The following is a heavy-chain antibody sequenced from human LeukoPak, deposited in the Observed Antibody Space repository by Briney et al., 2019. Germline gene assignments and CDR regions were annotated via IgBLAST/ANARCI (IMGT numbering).Heavy chain of an antibody. CDR1: GGSISSYY. V-gene: IGHV4-59*01. J-gene: IGHJ4*02. CDR2: IYYSGST. CDR3: ARGSRYSSGWYYFDY. D-gene: IGHD6-19*01. Sequence: PSETLSLTCTASGGSISSYYWSWIRQPPGKGLEWIGYIYYSGSTNYNPSLKSRVTISVDTSKNQFSLKLSSVTAADTAVYYCARGSRYSSGWYYFDYWGQGTLVTVSS.